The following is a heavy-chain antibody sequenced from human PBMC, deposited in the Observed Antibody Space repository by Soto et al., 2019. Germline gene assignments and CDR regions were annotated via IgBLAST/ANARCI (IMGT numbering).Heavy chain of an antibody. CDR3: ARERGTYYYYYGLDV. CDR2: IIPTFGRA. CDR1: GGTFSSYS. J-gene: IGHJ6*02. Sequence: SAKVSCKASGGTFSSYSLSWVRQAPGQGLEWMGGIIPTFGRANYVQKFQGRVTITADKSTSTVYMELSSLRSEDTAVYYCARERGTYYYYYGLDVWGQGTTVTVSS. V-gene: IGHV1-69*06.